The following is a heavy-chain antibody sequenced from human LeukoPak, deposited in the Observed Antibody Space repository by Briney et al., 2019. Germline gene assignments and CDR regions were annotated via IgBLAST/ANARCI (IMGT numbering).Heavy chain of an antibody. CDR2: IYYSGST. CDR1: GGSISSSSYY. D-gene: IGHD3-22*01. J-gene: IGHJ3*02. CDR3: ARRGYYDSRYPGAFDI. V-gene: IGHV4-39*07. Sequence: SETLSLTCTVSGGSISSSSYYWGWIRQPPGKGLEWIGSIYYSGSTYYNPSLKSRVTISVDTSKNQLSLKLSSVTAADTAVYYCARRGYYDSRYPGAFDIWGQGTMVTVSS.